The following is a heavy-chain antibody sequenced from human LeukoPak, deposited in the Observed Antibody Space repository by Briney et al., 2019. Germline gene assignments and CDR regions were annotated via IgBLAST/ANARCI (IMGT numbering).Heavy chain of an antibody. V-gene: IGHV4-4*07. J-gene: IGHJ5*02. CDR3: ARDLAVVVPAANYWFDP. D-gene: IGHD2-2*01. Sequence: SETLSLTCTVSGGPISSYYWSWIRQPAGKGLEGIGRIYTSGSTNYNPSLKSRVTMSVDTSKNQFSLKLSSVPAADTAVYYCARDLAVVVPAANYWFDPWGQGTLVTVSS. CDR1: GGPISSYY. CDR2: IYTSGST.